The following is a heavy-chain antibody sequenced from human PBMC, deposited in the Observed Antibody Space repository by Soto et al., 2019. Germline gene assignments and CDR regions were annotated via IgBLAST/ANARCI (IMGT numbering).Heavy chain of an antibody. CDR1: GFTFSDYY. CDR2: ISSSGSTI. V-gene: IGHV3-11*01. D-gene: IGHD2-2*01. CDR3: AKYQEAVPAAIAPFDP. J-gene: IGHJ5*02. Sequence: PGGSLRLSCAASGFTFSDYYMSWIRQAPGQGLEWVSYISSSGSTIYYADSVKGRFTISRDNAKNSLYLQMNSLRAEDTAVYYCAKYQEAVPAAIAPFDPWGQGTLVTVSS.